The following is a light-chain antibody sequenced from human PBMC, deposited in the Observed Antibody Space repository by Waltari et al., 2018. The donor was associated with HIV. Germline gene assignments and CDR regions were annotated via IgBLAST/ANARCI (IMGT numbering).Light chain of an antibody. CDR3: QVWDTNTDQYVI. CDR1: NIGSKS. CDR2: HVT. J-gene: IGLJ2*01. Sequence: SYVLPQSPSVLVAPGKTARITCGGQNIGSKSVNWYQQQPGQAPGMVIYHVTHRPSGVPDRFSGYNSEDTATLTIRRGEAGDEADYYCQVWDTNTDQYVIFCGGTNLAV. V-gene: IGLV3-21*01.